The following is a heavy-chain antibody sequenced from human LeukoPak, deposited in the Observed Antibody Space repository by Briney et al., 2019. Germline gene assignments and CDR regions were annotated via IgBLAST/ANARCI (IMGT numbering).Heavy chain of an antibody. CDR3: AKLSIVLMVYGGYGTQNFDL. V-gene: IGHV3-30-3*02. CDR1: GFTFSSYA. J-gene: IGHJ2*01. CDR2: ISYDGSNK. D-gene: IGHD2-8*01. Sequence: PGGSLRLSCAASGFTFSSYAMHWVRQAPGKGLEWVAVISYDGSNKYYADSVKGRFTISRDNSKNTLYLQMNSLRAEDTAVYYCAKLSIVLMVYGGYGTQNFDLWGRGTLVTVSS.